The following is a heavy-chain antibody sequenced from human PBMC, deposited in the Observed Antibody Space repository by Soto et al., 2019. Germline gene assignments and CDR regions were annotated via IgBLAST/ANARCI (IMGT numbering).Heavy chain of an antibody. CDR3: AREAYYYDSSGYQEYDAFDI. D-gene: IGHD3-22*01. V-gene: IGHV4-34*01. CDR2: INHSGST. CDR1: GGSFSGYY. J-gene: IGHJ3*02. Sequence: QVQLQQWGAGLLKPSETLSLTCAVYGGSFSGYYWSWIRQPPGKGLEWIGEINHSGSTNYNPSLKSRVTISVDTSKNQFSLKLSSVTAADTAVYYCAREAYYYDSSGYQEYDAFDIWGQGTMVTVSS.